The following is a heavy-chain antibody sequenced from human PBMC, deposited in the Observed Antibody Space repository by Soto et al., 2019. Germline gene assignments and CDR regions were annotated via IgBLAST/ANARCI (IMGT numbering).Heavy chain of an antibody. CDR1: GFTFSSYA. V-gene: IGHV3-30-3*01. CDR2: ISYDGSNK. D-gene: IGHD3-22*01. Sequence: QVQLVESGGGVVQPGRSLRLSCAASGFTFSSYAMHWVRQAPGKGLEWVAVISYDGSNKYYADSVKGRFTISRDNSKNTLYLQMNSLSAEDTAVYYCASGGYYDSSGYPTDFDYWGQGTLVTVSS. CDR3: ASGGYYDSSGYPTDFDY. J-gene: IGHJ4*02.